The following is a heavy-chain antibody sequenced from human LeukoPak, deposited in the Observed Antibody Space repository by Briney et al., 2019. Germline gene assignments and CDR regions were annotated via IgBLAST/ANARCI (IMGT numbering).Heavy chain of an antibody. J-gene: IGHJ4*02. CDR1: GGSISSYY. CDR2: IYYSGST. CDR3: ARTPLVVTSYWSGGSCYPSGFDY. D-gene: IGHD2-15*01. Sequence: SETLSLTCAVYGGSISSYYWSWIRQPPGKGLEWIGYIYYSGSTNYNPSLKSRVTISVDTSKNQFSLKLSSVTAADTAVYYCARTPLVVTSYWSGGSCYPSGFDYWGQGTLVTVSS. V-gene: IGHV4-59*01.